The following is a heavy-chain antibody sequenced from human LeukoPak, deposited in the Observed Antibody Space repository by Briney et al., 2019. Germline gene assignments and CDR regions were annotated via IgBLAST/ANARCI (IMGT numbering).Heavy chain of an antibody. CDR3: ARGLGMSTPFDY. Sequence: SETLSLTCSVSSDSINSHYWSWIRQPPGKGLEWVGYIYYTGTTNSNPSLKSRVTISVVSSKNQFSLKLSSVTAADTAVYYCARGLGMSTPFDYWGQGTLVTVSS. CDR2: IYYTGTT. D-gene: IGHD7-27*01. V-gene: IGHV4-59*11. J-gene: IGHJ4*02. CDR1: SDSINSHY.